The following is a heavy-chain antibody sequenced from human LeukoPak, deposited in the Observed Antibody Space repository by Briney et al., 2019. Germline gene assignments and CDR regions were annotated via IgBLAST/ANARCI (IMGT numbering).Heavy chain of an antibody. Sequence: GGSLRLSCAASGFTFDDYGMSWVRQAPGKGLEWVSGINWNGGSTGYADSVKGRFTISRDNSKNTLFLQMNSLRGDDTAVYYCGRDVGPWGQGTMVTVSS. V-gene: IGHV3-20*04. CDR1: GFTFDDYG. J-gene: IGHJ3*01. CDR2: INWNGGST. CDR3: GRDVGP.